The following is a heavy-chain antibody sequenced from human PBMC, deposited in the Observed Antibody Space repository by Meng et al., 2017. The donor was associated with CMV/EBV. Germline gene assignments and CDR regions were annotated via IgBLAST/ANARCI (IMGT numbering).Heavy chain of an antibody. CDR1: GFTFRNHW. D-gene: IGHD1-26*01. CDR2: IKQDGSEK. Sequence: GESLKISCAASGFTFRNHWMSWVRQVPGKGLEWVANIKQDGSEKYHLDSVKGRFTISRDNAKDSLFLQMNSLRAEDTAVYYCVRDWDHPTDRLDYWGQGTLVTVSS. J-gene: IGHJ4*02. CDR3: VRDWDHPTDRLDY. V-gene: IGHV3-7*01.